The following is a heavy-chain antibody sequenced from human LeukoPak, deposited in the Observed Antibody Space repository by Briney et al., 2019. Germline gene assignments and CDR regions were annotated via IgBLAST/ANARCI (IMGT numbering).Heavy chain of an antibody. CDR2: ISSSSSYI. D-gene: IGHD6-19*01. CDR3: ARDIAVAGTLAYYYYGMDV. CDR1: GFTFSSYS. Sequence: GGSLRLSCAASGFTFSSYSMNWVRQAPGKGLEWVSSISSSSSYIYYAASVKGRFTISRDNAKNSLYLQMNSLRAEDTAVYYCARDIAVAGTLAYYYYGMDVWGQGTTVTVSS. J-gene: IGHJ6*02. V-gene: IGHV3-21*01.